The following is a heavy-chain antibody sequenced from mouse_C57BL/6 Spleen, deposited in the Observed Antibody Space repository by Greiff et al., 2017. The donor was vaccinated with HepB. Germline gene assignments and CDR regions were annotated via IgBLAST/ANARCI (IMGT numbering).Heavy chain of an antibody. D-gene: IGHD1-1*01. J-gene: IGHJ2*01. V-gene: IGHV14-3*01. CDR1: GFNIKNTY. CDR2: IDPANGNT. CDR3: APITTVVGGFDY. Sequence: VHVKQSVAELVRPGASVKLSCTASGFNIKNTYMHWVKQRPEQGLEWIGRIDPANGNTKYAPKFQGKATITADTSSNTAYLQLSSLTSEDTAIYYCAPITTVVGGFDYWGQGTTLTVSS.